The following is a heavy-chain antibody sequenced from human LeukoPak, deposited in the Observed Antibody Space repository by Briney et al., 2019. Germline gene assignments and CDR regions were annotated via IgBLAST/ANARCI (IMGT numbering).Heavy chain of an antibody. CDR1: GGSFSGYY. CDR2: INHSGST. CDR3: ARREQYYYDSSGSPGFDP. D-gene: IGHD3-22*01. J-gene: IGHJ5*02. Sequence: SETLSLTCAVYGGSFSGYYWSWIRQPPGKGLEWIGEINHSGSTNYNPSLKSRVTISVDTSKNQFSLKLSSVTAADTAVYYCARREQYYYDSSGSPGFDPWGQGTLVTVSS. V-gene: IGHV4-34*01.